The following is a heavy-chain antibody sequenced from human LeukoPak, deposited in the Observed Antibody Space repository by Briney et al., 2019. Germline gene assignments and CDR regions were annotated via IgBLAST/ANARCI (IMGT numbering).Heavy chain of an antibody. CDR2: INWNGGST. D-gene: IGHD4-17*01. J-gene: IGHJ4*02. V-gene: IGHV3-20*04. CDR3: ARDAAYGYDRFDY. CDR1: GFTFDDYG. Sequence: GGSLRLSCAASGFTFDDYGMSWVRQAPGKGLEWVSGINWNGGSTGYADSVKGRFTISRDNAEKSLYLQMNSLRAEDTAIYYCARDAAYGYDRFDYWGQGTQVTVSS.